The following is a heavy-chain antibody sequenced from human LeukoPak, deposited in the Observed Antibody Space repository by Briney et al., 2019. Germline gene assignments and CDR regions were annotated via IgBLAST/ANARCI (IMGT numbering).Heavy chain of an antibody. CDR3: ARDGAAPGLYFDS. V-gene: IGHV3-11*04. CDR2: ISISGTTI. J-gene: IGHJ4*02. Sequence: PGVSLRLSWAASGFTFTDFYMSWIRQAPGKGLEWVSYISISGTTIYYADSVKGRFTFSRDNAKNSLYLQMNSLRTEDTAVYYCARDGAAPGLYFDSWGQGTLVTVSS. D-gene: IGHD6-13*01. CDR1: GFTFTDFY.